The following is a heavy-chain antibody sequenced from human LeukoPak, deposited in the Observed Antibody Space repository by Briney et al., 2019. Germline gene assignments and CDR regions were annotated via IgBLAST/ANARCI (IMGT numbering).Heavy chain of an antibody. Sequence: GGSLRLSCAASGFTVSSNYMSWVRQAPGKGLEWVSYISSSGSTIYYADSVKGRFTISRDNAKNSLYLQMNSLRAEDTAVYYCAKAVAGPRGHHFDYWGQGTLVTVSS. CDR2: ISSSGSTI. CDR3: AKAVAGPRGHHFDY. CDR1: GFTVSSNY. J-gene: IGHJ4*02. D-gene: IGHD6-19*01. V-gene: IGHV3-11*01.